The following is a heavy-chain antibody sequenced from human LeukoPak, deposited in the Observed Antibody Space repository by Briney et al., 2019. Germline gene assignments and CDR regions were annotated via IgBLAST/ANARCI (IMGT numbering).Heavy chain of an antibody. D-gene: IGHD3-22*01. CDR2: ISSSGSTI. J-gene: IGHJ4*02. CDR3: ARVGDSSGYYFSY. V-gene: IGHV3-48*03. CDR1: GFTFSSYE. Sequence: GGSLRLSCAASGFTFSSYEMNWVRQAPGKGLEWVSYISSSGSTIYYADSVKGRFTISRDNAKNSLYLQMNSLRAEDTAVYYCARVGDSSGYYFSYWGQGTLVTVSS.